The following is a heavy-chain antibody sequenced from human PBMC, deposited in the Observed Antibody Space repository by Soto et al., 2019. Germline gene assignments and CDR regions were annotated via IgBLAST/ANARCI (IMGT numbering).Heavy chain of an antibody. CDR1: GGTFSSYT. J-gene: IGHJ4*02. V-gene: IGHV1-69*02. CDR2: IIHIIGIA. D-gene: IGHD1-26*01. Sequence: QVQLVQSGAEVKKPGSSVKVSCKASGGTFSSYTISWVRQAPGQGLEWMGRIIHIIGIANYAQKFQGRVTITAHKSTSAAYMELSSLRSEDTAVYYCPSQGPYSGSDPFDYCGQGALRTVSS. CDR3: PSQGPYSGSDPFDY.